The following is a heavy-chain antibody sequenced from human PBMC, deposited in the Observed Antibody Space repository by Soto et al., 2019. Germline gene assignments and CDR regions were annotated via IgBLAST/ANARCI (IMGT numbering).Heavy chain of an antibody. CDR3: ASKFGELLADAFDI. CDR2: MHHSGRT. V-gene: IGHV4-31*03. J-gene: IGHJ3*02. D-gene: IGHD3-10*01. CDR1: GAYMRNDYYY. Sequence: PSETLSLTCTVSGAYMRNDYYYWSWVRQNPGKDLEWIGHMHHSGRTHYNPSLKSRVTMSVDKSNNQFSLKMTSVTAADTAVYYCASKFGELLADAFDIWGQGTVVTVS.